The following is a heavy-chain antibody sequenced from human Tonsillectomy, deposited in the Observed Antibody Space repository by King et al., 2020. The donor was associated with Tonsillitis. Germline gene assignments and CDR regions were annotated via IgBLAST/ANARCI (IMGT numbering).Heavy chain of an antibody. J-gene: IGHJ4*02. V-gene: IGHV2-5*01. D-gene: IGHD6-19*01. CDR3: AHRWTCAVAWGYFDY. Sequence: ITLKESGPTLVKPTQTLTLTCTFSGFSLSTSGVGVGWIRQPPGKALEWLALIYWNDNKRYSPSLKSRLTITKDTSKNQVVLTMTNMDPVDTATYFCAHRWTCAVAWGYFDYWGQGTLVTVSS. CDR1: GFSLSTSGVG. CDR2: IYWNDNK.